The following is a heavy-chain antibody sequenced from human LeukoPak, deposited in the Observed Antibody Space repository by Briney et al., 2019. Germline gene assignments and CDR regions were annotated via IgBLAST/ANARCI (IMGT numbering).Heavy chain of an antibody. J-gene: IGHJ4*02. CDR1: GFTFSTYG. CDR2: ISSSGSPI. V-gene: IGHV3-48*01. CDR3: ARGVFDY. Sequence: GGSLRLSCAASGFTFSTYGMNWVRQAPGKGLEWVSHISSSGSPIYYADSVKGRFTISRDNAKNSLYLQMNSPRAEDTAMYYCARGVFDYWGQGTLVAVSS.